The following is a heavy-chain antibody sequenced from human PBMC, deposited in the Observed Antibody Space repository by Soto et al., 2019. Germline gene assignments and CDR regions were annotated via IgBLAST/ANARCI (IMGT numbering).Heavy chain of an antibody. CDR3: TRDASRDRSARGWFDP. CDR2: ISSNSAYI. J-gene: IGHJ5*02. V-gene: IGHV3-21*01. D-gene: IGHD6-25*01. CDR1: GFTFRSFT. Sequence: GALRLSCAASGFTFRSFTMNWVRQAPGKGLEWVSTISSNSAYIYYTDALRGRFTISRDNAKNSLHLQMNSLRAEDTAVYYCTRDASRDRSARGWFDPWGPGNLVTVSS.